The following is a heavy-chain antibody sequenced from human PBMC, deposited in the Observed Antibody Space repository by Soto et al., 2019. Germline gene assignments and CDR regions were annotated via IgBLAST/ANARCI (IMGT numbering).Heavy chain of an antibody. D-gene: IGHD1-26*01. V-gene: IGHV1-69*02. Sequence: QVQLVQSGAEVKKPGSSVKVSCKTSGGTFSSYTITWVRQAPGQGLEWMGRIIPVLDIANYAQKFQGRVTIXADNSTSTAYMELSGLRSEDTAIYYCAEGPVGDFEYWGQGTLVTVSS. J-gene: IGHJ4*02. CDR1: GGTFSSYT. CDR3: AEGPVGDFEY. CDR2: IIPVLDIA.